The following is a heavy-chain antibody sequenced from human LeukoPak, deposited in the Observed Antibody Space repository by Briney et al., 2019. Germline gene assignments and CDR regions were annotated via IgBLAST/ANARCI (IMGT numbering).Heavy chain of an antibody. Sequence: GGSLRLSCAASGFTFSDYFMSWIRQAPGKGLEWVSYISSSGSTIYYADSVKGRFTISRDNAKNSLYLQMNSLRAEDTAVYYCAITLNYYDSSGYPLFDYWGQGTLVTVSS. CDR2: ISSSGSTI. D-gene: IGHD3-22*01. CDR3: AITLNYYDSSGYPLFDY. V-gene: IGHV3-11*01. CDR1: GFTFSDYF. J-gene: IGHJ4*02.